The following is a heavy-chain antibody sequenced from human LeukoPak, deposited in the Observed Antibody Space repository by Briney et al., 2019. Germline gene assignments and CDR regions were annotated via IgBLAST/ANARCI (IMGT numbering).Heavy chain of an antibody. J-gene: IGHJ4*02. CDR3: ARDRVGVGGNGWEN. CDR2: MNPNSGNT. CDR1: GYTFSSYD. Sequence: ASVKDSCKASGYTFSSYDINGVRQAAGQGLEWMGWMNPNSGNTVYVQKFQGRVIMTRETSISTAYMELSSLTSEDTAVYFCARDRVGVGGNGWENWGQGTLVTVSS. V-gene: IGHV1-8*01. D-gene: IGHD6-19*01.